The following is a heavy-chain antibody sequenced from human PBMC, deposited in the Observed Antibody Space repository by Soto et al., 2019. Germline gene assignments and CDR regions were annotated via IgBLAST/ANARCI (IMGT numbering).Heavy chain of an antibody. V-gene: IGHV3-33*06. CDR2: IWYDGSNQ. D-gene: IGHD2-21*02. J-gene: IGHJ4*02. CDR1: GFKFTTYG. CDR3: VKDYCGGDCYSDPYFDY. Sequence: QVQLVESGGGVVQPGRSLRLSCAASGFKFTTYGLHWVRQAPGKGLEWVAVIWYDGSNQYYADSVKGRFTISRDNSKNVLYLEMNSVRVEDTAVYYCVKDYCGGDCYSDPYFDYWGQGTLVTVSS.